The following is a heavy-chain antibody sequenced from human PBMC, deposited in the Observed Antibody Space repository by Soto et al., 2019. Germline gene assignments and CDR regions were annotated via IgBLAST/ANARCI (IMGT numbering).Heavy chain of an antibody. D-gene: IGHD2-8*01. CDR3: ARADYCTNGVCYVNPFDY. Sequence: ASVKVSCKASGYTFTSYAMHWVRQAPGQRLEWMGWINAGNGNTKYSQKFQGRVTITRDTSASTSYMELSSLRSEDTAVCYCARADYCTNGVCYVNPFDYWGQGTLVTVSS. V-gene: IGHV1-3*01. J-gene: IGHJ4*02. CDR1: GYTFTSYA. CDR2: INAGNGNT.